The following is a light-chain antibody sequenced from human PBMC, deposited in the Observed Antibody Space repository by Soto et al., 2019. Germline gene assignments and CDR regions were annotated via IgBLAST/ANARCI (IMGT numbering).Light chain of an antibody. J-gene: IGLJ3*02. Sequence: QAVVTQPPSVSGAPGQGVTISCTGSSSNIGEGYHVYWYQQLPGTAPKLLIYGNTNRPSGVPDRFSGSKSGTSASLAITGLQAEDEADYYCQSYDSSLSGWVFGGGTKLTVL. CDR3: QSYDSSLSGWV. V-gene: IGLV1-40*01. CDR2: GNT. CDR1: SSNIGEGYH.